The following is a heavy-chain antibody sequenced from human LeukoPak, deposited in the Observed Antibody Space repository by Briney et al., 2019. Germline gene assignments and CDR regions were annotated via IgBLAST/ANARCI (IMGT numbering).Heavy chain of an antibody. V-gene: IGHV1-8*01. CDR3: ARDRIVGPTDAFDI. CDR1: GYTFTSYD. D-gene: IGHD1-26*01. Sequence: APVTVSCKASGYTFTSYDIHWVRQATGQGPEWMGWMNPNSGNTGYAQKFQGRVTMTRNTSISTAYMELSSLRSEDTAVYYCARDRIVGPTDAFDIWGQGTMVTVSS. CDR2: MNPNSGNT. J-gene: IGHJ3*02.